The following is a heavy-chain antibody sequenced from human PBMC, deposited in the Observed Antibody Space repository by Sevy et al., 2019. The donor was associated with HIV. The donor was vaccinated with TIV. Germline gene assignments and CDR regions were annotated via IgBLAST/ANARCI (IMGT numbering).Heavy chain of an antibody. CDR3: ARPTGQKVGIYYGTLDI. D-gene: IGHD4-17*01. J-gene: IGHJ3*02. Sequence: GGSLKISCKGSGYSFTAYWIDWVRQVPGKGLEWMGTLYPGDSDTRYSPSVQGQVTISADKFLTTAYLQWSSLKASDTAVYYCARPTGQKVGIYYGTLDIWGQGTMVTVSS. CDR2: LYPGDSDT. CDR1: GYSFTAYW. V-gene: IGHV5-51*01.